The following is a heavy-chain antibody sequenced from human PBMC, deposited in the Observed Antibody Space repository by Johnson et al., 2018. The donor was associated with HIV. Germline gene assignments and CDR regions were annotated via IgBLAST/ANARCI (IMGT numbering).Heavy chain of an antibody. D-gene: IGHD2-15*01. CDR3: AKSGGQCIVGMCYDACDI. CDR2: IWFDGSTQ. CDR1: GFTFSTYG. V-gene: IGHV3-33*06. J-gene: IGHJ3*02. Sequence: QVQLVESGGGVVPSGRSLRLSCAASGFTFSTYGMHWVRQAPGKGLEWVAVIWFDGSTQSYADSVKGRFSISRDNSKNTLYMEINSLRAEDTALYYCAKSGGQCIVGMCYDACDIWCPGTMVTVSS.